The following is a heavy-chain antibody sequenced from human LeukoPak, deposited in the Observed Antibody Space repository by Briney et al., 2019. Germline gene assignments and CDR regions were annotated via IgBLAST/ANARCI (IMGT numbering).Heavy chain of an antibody. CDR2: ISWNGGTI. CDR3: AKGAGGYYDTSGDY. V-gene: IGHV3-9*01. D-gene: IGHD3-22*01. CDR1: GFTFDDYA. Sequence: GGSLRLSCAASGFTFDDYAMHWVRQAPGKGLEWVSCISWNGGTIGYADSVKGQFTISRDNAKNPLYLQMNSLRAEDTALYYCAKGAGGYYDTSGDYWGQGTLVTFSS. J-gene: IGHJ4*02.